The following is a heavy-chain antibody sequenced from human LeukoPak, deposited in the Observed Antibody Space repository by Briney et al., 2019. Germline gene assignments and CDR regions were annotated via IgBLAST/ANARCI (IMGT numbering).Heavy chain of an antibody. CDR2: IWYGGSNK. V-gene: IGHV3-30*02. J-gene: IGHJ4*02. CDR1: GFTFSSYG. CDR3: AKGGVNAGFIAARERGYYFDY. D-gene: IGHD6-6*01. Sequence: GGPLRLSCAASGFTFSSYGMHWVRQAPGKGLEWVAVIWYGGSNKYYADSVKGRFTISRDNSKNTLYLQMYSLRAEDTAVYYCAKGGVNAGFIAARERGYYFDYWGQGTLVTVSS.